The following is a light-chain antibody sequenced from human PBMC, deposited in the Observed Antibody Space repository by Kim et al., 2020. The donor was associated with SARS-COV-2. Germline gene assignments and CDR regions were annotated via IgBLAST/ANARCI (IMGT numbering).Light chain of an antibody. Sequence: GRSITISCAGTSSDVGAYKYVSCYQQHPGKAPKLLIYDVSDRPSGGSTRFSGSKSGNAASLTISGLQAEDEADYSCTSYTSSSTYVFGTGTQVTVL. V-gene: IGLV2-14*03. J-gene: IGLJ1*01. CDR3: TSYTSSSTYV. CDR1: SSDVGAYKY. CDR2: DVS.